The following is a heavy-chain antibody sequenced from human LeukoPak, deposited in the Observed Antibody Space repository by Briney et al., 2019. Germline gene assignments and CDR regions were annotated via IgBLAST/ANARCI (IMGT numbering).Heavy chain of an antibody. D-gene: IGHD3-10*01. V-gene: IGHV3-23*01. CDR3: AKDLWWFGEYDAFDI. J-gene: IGHJ3*02. CDR1: GFTFSSYA. Sequence: GGSLRLSCAASGFTFSSYAMNWVRQAPGKGLEWVSTISGSGGSTYYADSVKGRFIFSRDNSKNTLYLQMNSLRAEDTAVYYCAKDLWWFGEYDAFDIWGQGTMVTVSS. CDR2: ISGSGGST.